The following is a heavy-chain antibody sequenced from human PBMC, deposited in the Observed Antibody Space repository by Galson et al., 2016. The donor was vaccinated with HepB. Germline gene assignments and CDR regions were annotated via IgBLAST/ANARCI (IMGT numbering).Heavy chain of an antibody. D-gene: IGHD4-23*01. J-gene: IGHJ5*02. Sequence: SLRLSCAASGFAFSSHWMHWVRQDLGKGLVWVSRLNSDGTISNYAASLKGRFTISRDNAKNTLYLQMNSLRAEDTAVYFCVRDHSVVPTTAYNWFDPWGRGTLVTVSS. CDR3: VRDHSVVPTTAYNWFDP. CDR1: GFAFSSHW. V-gene: IGHV3-74*01. CDR2: LNSDGTIS.